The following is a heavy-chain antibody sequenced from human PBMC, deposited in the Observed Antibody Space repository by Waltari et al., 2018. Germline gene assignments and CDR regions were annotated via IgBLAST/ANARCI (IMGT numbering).Heavy chain of an antibody. CDR3: ASGVPAAIAGNTFDV. V-gene: IGHV1-69*05. CDR1: GGTFTSYA. D-gene: IGHD2-2*01. Sequence: QVKLVQSGAEAKKPGSSVKVSCKTSGGTFTSYAVSWVRQAPGKGLEWRGVTLPILGTVNYAQKFQGRFTITTDQSTSTAYMGLSSLTSDDTAVYFCASGVPAAIAGNTFDVWGQGTLVTVSS. J-gene: IGHJ3*01. CDR2: TLPILGTV.